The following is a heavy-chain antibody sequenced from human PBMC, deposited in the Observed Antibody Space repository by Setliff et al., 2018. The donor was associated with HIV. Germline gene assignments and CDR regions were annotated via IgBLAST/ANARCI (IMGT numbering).Heavy chain of an antibody. CDR2: IYYSGSP. V-gene: IGHV4-59*08. J-gene: IGHJ3*02. Sequence: ETLSLTCTVSGDSVSRYYWSWIRQPPGKGLEWIGYIYYSGSPNYNPSLKSRVTISVDTSKNQFSLKLSSVTAADTAVYYCARHMGRAYYDYAGGSYRRGDAFDIWGLGTMVTVSS. CDR3: ARHMGRAYYDYAGGSYRRGDAFDI. CDR1: GDSVSRYY. D-gene: IGHD3-16*02.